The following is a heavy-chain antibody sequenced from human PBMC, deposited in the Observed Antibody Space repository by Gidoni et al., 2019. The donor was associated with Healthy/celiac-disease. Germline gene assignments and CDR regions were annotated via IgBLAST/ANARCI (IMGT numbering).Heavy chain of an antibody. CDR2: IYHSGST. CDR1: GDSISSGYY. J-gene: IGHJ4*02. CDR3: ARDRKSSEYYFDY. D-gene: IGHD6-6*01. Sequence: QVQLQESGPGLVKPSETLSLTCTVAGDSISSGYYWGWIRQPPGKGLEWIGSIYHSGSTYYNPSLKSRVTISVDTSKNQFSLKLSSVTAADTAVYYCARDRKSSEYYFDYWGQGTLVTVSS. V-gene: IGHV4-38-2*02.